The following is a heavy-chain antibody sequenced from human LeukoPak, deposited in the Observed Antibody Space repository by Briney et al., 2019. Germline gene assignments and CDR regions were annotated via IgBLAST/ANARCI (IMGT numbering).Heavy chain of an antibody. J-gene: IGHJ4*02. CDR1: GYTFTNYD. D-gene: IGHD2-2*01. Sequence: GASVKVSCKASGYTFTNYDINWVRQATGQGLEWMGWMNPNSGNTGYAQKFQGRVTMNRNTSIGTAYMELSSLRSDDTAVYYCARGYCSSTSCYGIYSFDYWGQGTLVSVSS. V-gene: IGHV1-8*01. CDR3: ARGYCSSTSCYGIYSFDY. CDR2: MNPNSGNT.